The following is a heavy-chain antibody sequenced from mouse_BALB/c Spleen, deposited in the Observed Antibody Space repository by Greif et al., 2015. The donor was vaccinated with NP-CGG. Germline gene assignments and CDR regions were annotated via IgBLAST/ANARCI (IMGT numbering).Heavy chain of an antibody. CDR3: ARGGYSWYFDV. CDR1: GYTFTSYT. V-gene: IGHV1-4*01. J-gene: IGHJ1*01. D-gene: IGHD2-3*01. CDR2: INPSSGYT. Sequence: VMLVESGAELARPGASVKMSCKASGYTFTSYTMHWVKQRPGQGLEWIGYINPSSGYTNYNQKFKDKATLTADKSSSTAYMQLSSLTSEDSAVYYCARGGYSWYFDVWGAGTTVTVSS.